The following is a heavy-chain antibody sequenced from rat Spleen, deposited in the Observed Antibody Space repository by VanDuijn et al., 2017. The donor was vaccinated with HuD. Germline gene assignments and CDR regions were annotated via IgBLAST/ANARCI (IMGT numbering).Heavy chain of an antibody. J-gene: IGHJ4*01. Sequence: EVQLVESDGGLVQPGRSLKLSCAASGFTFSDYFMAWVRQAPTKGLEWVATINYDGSRTYYRDSVKGRFAISRDNAKSILYLQMDSLGSVDTATYYCARQDVMDAWGQGASVTVSS. CDR3: ARQDVMDA. CDR2: INYDGSRT. CDR1: GFTFSDYF. V-gene: IGHV5-29*01.